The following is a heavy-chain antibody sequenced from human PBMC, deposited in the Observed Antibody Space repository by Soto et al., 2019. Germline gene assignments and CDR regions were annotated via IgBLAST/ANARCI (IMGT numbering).Heavy chain of an antibody. CDR2: IWYDGSNK. V-gene: IGHV3-33*01. J-gene: IGHJ6*03. CDR1: GFTFSSYG. CDR3: ASFMYSSSWYQYLAVQSYYYMDV. D-gene: IGHD6-13*01. Sequence: GGSLRLSCAASGFTFSSYGMHWVRQAPGKGLEWVAVIWYDGSNKYYADSVKGRFTISRDNSKNTLYLQMNSLRAEDTAVYYCASFMYSSSWYQYLAVQSYYYMDVWGKGTTVTVSS.